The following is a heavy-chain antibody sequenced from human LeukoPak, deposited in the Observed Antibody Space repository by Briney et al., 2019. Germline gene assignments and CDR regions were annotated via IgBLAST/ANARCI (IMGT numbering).Heavy chain of an antibody. CDR3: ARGDIVVITGARIWFDP. CDR1: VGSFTIYT. D-gene: IGHD2-2*01. CDR2: ITPIFDTA. Sequence: GSSVKLSCTASVGSFTIYTISWVRPAPGQGLEWMGGITPIFDTANYAQSFQGGVTITTEEPTSTSYIDWSRLRSQATAVSYLARGDIVVITGARIWFDPWGQGTLVTVSS. J-gene: IGHJ5*02. V-gene: IGHV1-69*05.